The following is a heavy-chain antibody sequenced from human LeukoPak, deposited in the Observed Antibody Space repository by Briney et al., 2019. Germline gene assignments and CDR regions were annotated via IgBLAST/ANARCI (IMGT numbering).Heavy chain of an antibody. CDR1: GFSFSSFG. CDR3: AKSNLSIAARRISFYFDY. CDR2: ISYDGSNK. D-gene: IGHD6-6*01. Sequence: GGSLRLSCAASGFSFSSFGMHWVRQAPGKGLEWVAVISYDGSNKYYADSVKGRFTISRDNSKNTLYLQMNSLRAEDTAVYYCAKSNLSIAARRISFYFDYWGQGTLVTVSS. V-gene: IGHV3-30*18. J-gene: IGHJ4*02.